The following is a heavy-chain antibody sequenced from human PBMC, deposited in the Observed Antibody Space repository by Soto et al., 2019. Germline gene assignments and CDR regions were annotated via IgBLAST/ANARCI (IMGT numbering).Heavy chain of an antibody. CDR3: ARESYPSGWYHWFDP. CDR2: ISDSGSPI. Sequence: GGSLRLSCAASGFTFSTYEMNWVRQAPGKGLEWVSYISDSGSPIYYADSVKGRFTISRDNAKNSLYLQMNSLRAEDTAVYYCARESYPSGWYHWFDPWGQGTLVTVYS. J-gene: IGHJ5*02. D-gene: IGHD6-19*01. CDR1: GFTFSTYE. V-gene: IGHV3-48*03.